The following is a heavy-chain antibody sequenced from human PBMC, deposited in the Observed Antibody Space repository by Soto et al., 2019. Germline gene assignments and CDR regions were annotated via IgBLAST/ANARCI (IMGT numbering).Heavy chain of an antibody. CDR1: GYSFTSYW. Sequence: GESLKISCKASGYSFTSYWIAWVRQMPGKGLEYMGIIYPGDSDIRYSPSFRGQVTVSADKSSSTANLQWSSLKASDTAVYYCARLKGTVVAIGCNWFDSWGQGTLVTVSS. CDR3: ARLKGTVVAIGCNWFDS. V-gene: IGHV5-51*01. D-gene: IGHD2-15*01. J-gene: IGHJ5*01. CDR2: IYPGDSDI.